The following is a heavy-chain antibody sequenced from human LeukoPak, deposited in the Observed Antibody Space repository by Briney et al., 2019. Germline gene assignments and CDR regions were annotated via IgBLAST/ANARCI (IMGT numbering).Heavy chain of an antibody. CDR1: GGSISSGGYY. CDR3: AGVPPFAFYGMDV. CDR2: IYYSGST. J-gene: IGHJ6*02. V-gene: IGHV4-31*03. D-gene: IGHD2-21*01. Sequence: SQTLSLTCTVSGGSISSGGYYWSWIRQHPGRGLEWIGYIYYSGSTYYNPSLKSRVTISVDTSKNQFSLKLSSVTAADTAVYYCAGVPPFAFYGMDVWGQGTTVTVSS.